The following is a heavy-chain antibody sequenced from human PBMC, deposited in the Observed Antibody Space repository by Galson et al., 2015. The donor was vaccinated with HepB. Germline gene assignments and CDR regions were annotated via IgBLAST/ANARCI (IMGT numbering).Heavy chain of an antibody. J-gene: IGHJ4*02. V-gene: IGHV1-69*17. Sequence: SCKASGGTFSRYALSWVRQAPGQGLEWMGGVIPIFGIANYAQKFQGRVTITADKSTSTAYMELSSLRSEDTAVYYCASAPIAVAGTAMDYWGQGTLVTVSS. D-gene: IGHD6-19*01. CDR1: GGTFSRYA. CDR2: VIPIFGIA. CDR3: ASAPIAVAGTAMDY.